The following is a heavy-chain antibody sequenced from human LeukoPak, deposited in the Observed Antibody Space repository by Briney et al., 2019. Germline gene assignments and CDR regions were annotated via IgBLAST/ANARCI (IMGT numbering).Heavy chain of an antibody. CDR1: GFTFSNYW. D-gene: IGHD1-26*01. J-gene: IGHJ4*02. V-gene: IGHV3-7*02. CDR2: IEEDGSEK. CDR3: ARSGERY. Sequence: GGSLRLSCEASGFTFSNYWMNWVRHTPGKGLEWVANIEEDGSEKYYVDSVKGRFTVSRDNAQNTLYLQMNSLRAEDTAVYYCARSGERYWGQGTLVTVSS.